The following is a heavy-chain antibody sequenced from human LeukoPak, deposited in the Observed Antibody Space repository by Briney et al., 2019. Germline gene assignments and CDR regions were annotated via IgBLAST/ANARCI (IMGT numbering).Heavy chain of an antibody. CDR3: ARGGFYYDGSGYPFDY. CDR1: GFIFSSYA. D-gene: IGHD3-22*01. J-gene: IGHJ4*02. V-gene: IGHV3-30-3*01. CDR2: ISYDGNNK. Sequence: PGGSLRLSCAASGFIFSSYAMNWVRQAPGKGLKWVAVISYDGNNKYYVDSVKGRFTISRDNSNNTLYLQMNSLRAEDTAVYYCARGGFYYDGSGYPFDYWGQGTLVTVSS.